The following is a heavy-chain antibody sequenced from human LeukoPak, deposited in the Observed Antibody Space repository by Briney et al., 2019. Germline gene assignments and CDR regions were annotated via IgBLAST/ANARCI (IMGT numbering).Heavy chain of an antibody. CDR1: GVSFSSYG. D-gene: IGHD1-1*01. CDR3: ARDGTSYGMDV. Sequence: TGGSLRLSCAASGVSFSSYGMHWVRQPPRKGLEWVAFISYDGSNKYYADSVKGRFTISRDNSQNTVYLQMNSLRGEDTAVYYCARDGTSYGMDVWGQGTTVTVSS. V-gene: IGHV3-30*03. CDR2: ISYDGSNK. J-gene: IGHJ6*02.